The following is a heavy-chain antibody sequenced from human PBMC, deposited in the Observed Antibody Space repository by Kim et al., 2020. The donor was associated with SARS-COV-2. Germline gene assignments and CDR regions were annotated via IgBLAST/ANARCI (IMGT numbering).Heavy chain of an antibody. V-gene: IGHV3-7*01. D-gene: IGHD2-15*01. CDR3: ARGAFCSGGSCYGLPYYYYGMDF. J-gene: IGHJ6*02. CDR2: IKQDGSEK. CDR1: GFTFSSYW. Sequence: GGSLRLSCAASGFTFSSYWMSWVRQAPGKGLEWVANIKQDGSEKYYVDSVKGRFTISRDNAKNSLYLQMNSLRAEDTAVYYCARGAFCSGGSCYGLPYYYYGMDFWGQGTTVTVSS.